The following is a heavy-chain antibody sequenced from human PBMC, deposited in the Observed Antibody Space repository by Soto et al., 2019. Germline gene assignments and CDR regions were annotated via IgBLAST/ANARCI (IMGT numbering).Heavy chain of an antibody. CDR1: GGTFSTYA. CDR3: ARDKGYYGMDV. CDR2: IIPIFGTA. V-gene: IGHV1-69*13. Sequence: GASVKVSCKASGGTFSTYAINWVRQAPGQGLEWMGGIIPIFGTANYAQKFQGRVTITADESTSTAYMELSSLRSEDTAVYYCARDKGYYGMDVWGQGTTVTVSS. J-gene: IGHJ6*02.